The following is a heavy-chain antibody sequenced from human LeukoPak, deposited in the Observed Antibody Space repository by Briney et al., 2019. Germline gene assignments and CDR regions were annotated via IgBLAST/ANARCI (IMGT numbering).Heavy chain of an antibody. V-gene: IGHV3-23*01. Sequence: PGGSLRLSCAASGFILSNCAMTWVRQAPGKGLEWVSGIDTKGTRTYYADSVKGRFTISRDNSKNTLFMQLNSRRAEDTAVYYCVKEVVATIPPLWGQGTLVTVSS. CDR3: VKEVVATIPPL. J-gene: IGHJ4*02. D-gene: IGHD5-12*01. CDR2: IDTKGTRT. CDR1: GFILSNCA.